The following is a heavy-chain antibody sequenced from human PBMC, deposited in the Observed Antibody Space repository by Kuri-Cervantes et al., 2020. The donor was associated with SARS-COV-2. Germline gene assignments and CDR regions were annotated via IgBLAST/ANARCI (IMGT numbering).Heavy chain of an antibody. D-gene: IGHD1-26*01. V-gene: IGHV3-30*03. CDR3: AGFPEWELLPFDI. J-gene: IGHJ3*02. Sequence: LSLTCAASGFTFSSSWMQWVRQAPGKGLEWVALISYDGNEYYADSVRGRFTISRDNSKNTLYLQLNNLRTEDTAVYYCAGFPEWELLPFDIWGQGTMVTVSS. CDR1: GFTFSSSW. CDR2: ISYDGNE.